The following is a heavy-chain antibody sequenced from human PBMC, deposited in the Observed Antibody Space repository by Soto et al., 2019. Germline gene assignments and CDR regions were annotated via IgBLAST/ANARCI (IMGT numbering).Heavy chain of an antibody. CDR3: ARGRAGDYGSGSYSDY. V-gene: IGHV4-34*01. D-gene: IGHD3-10*01. Sequence: SETLSLTCAVYGGSFSGYYWGWIRQPPGKGLEWIGEINHSGSTNYNPSLKSRVTISVDTSKNQFSLKLSSVTAADTAVYYCARGRAGDYGSGSYSDYWGQGTLVTVSS. CDR2: INHSGST. J-gene: IGHJ4*02. CDR1: GGSFSGYY.